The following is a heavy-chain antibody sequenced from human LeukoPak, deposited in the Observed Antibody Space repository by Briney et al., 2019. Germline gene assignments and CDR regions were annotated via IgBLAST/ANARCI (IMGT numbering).Heavy chain of an antibody. Sequence: GGSLRLSCAASGFIFSSYAMSWVRQAPGKGLEWVSAISGSGGSTYYADSVKGRFTISRDNFKNTLYLQMNSLRAEDTAVYYCAKSETWIAAFFDYWGQGTLVTVSS. J-gene: IGHJ4*02. D-gene: IGHD6-13*01. CDR1: GFIFSSYA. CDR3: AKSETWIAAFFDY. CDR2: ISGSGGST. V-gene: IGHV3-23*01.